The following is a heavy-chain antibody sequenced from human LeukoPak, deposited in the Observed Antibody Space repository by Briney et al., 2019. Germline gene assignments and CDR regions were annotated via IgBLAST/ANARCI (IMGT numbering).Heavy chain of an antibody. CDR2: IWYDGSNK. CDR1: GFTFSSYG. J-gene: IGHJ4*02. Sequence: GGSLRLSCAASGFTFSSYGMHWVRQAPGKGLEWVAVIWYDGSNKYYADSVKGRFTISRDNSKNTPYLQMNSLRAEDTAVYYCARDHSSGWCSDYFDYWGQGTLVTVSS. CDR3: ARDHSSGWCSDYFDY. D-gene: IGHD6-19*01. V-gene: IGHV3-33*01.